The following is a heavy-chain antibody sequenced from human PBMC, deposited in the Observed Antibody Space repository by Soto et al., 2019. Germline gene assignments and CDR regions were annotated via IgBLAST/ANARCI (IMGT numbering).Heavy chain of an antibody. CDR1: GFTISPHG. CDR3: AAATTWNFHFPY. J-gene: IGHJ4*02. CDR2: IWYDGSNK. V-gene: IGHV3-33*03. D-gene: IGHD1-7*01. Sequence: QAQLVESGGGVVQPGTSLRLSCAASGFTISPHGMHWVRQAPGKGLEWLANIWYDGSNKFYAESVKGRFSISKDNSKNTLYLQMSSLRAEDTAVDYCAAATTWNFHFPYWGQGSQVTVSS.